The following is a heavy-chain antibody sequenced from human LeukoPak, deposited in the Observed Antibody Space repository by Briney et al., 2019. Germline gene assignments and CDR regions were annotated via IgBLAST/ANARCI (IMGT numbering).Heavy chain of an antibody. D-gene: IGHD4-23*01. Sequence: GGSPRLSCAASGFTFSSYAMSWVRQAPGKGLEWVSAISGSGGSTYYADSVKGRFTISRDNSKNTLYLQMNSLRAEDTAVYYCATTTVVTRYYYYGMDVWGQGTTVTVSS. CDR3: ATTTVVTRYYYYGMDV. CDR2: ISGSGGST. J-gene: IGHJ6*02. CDR1: GFTFSSYA. V-gene: IGHV3-23*01.